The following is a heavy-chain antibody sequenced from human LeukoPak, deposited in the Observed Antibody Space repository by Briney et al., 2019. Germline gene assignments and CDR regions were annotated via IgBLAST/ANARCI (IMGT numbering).Heavy chain of an antibody. Sequence: SVKLSYKSSIYTFTCYYMHWATHDPAQGLVWVRWINPNSGGTNYAQKFQGRVTMTRDTSISTAYMELSRLRSDDTAVYYCARMVGIWQWLVGRYWFDPWGQGNLFTVPS. CDR3: ARMVGIWQWLVGRYWFDP. V-gene: IGHV1-2*02. CDR2: INPNSGGT. J-gene: IGHJ5*02. D-gene: IGHD6-19*01. CDR1: IYTFTCYY.